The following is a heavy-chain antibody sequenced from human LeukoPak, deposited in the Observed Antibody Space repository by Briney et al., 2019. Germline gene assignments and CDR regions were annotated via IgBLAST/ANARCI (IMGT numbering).Heavy chain of an antibody. CDR2: INHSGST. D-gene: IGHD3-10*01. CDR3: ARGRRMVRGVIHYYYMDV. V-gene: IGHV4-34*01. CDR1: GGSFSGYY. J-gene: IGHJ6*03. Sequence: PSETLSLTCAVYGGSFSGYYWSWIRQPPGKGLEWIGEINHSGSTNYNPSLKSRVTISVDTSKNQFSLKLSSVTAADTAVYYCARGRRMVRGVIHYYYMDVWGKGTTVTVSS.